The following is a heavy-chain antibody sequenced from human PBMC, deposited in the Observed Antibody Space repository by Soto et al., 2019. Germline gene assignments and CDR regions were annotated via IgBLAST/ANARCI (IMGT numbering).Heavy chain of an antibody. CDR2: IHYSGNT. CDR3: ARGHYDFWSGYFATTDY. CDR1: GGCISNYY. J-gene: IGHJ4*02. D-gene: IGHD3-3*01. Sequence: SETLSLTCTVSGGCISNYYWSWIRQPAGKGLEWIGYIHYSGNTKYNPSLKSRVTISADTSKDQFSLKLTSVTAADTAVYYCARGHYDFWSGYFATTDYWGQGTLVTVSS. V-gene: IGHV4-59*08.